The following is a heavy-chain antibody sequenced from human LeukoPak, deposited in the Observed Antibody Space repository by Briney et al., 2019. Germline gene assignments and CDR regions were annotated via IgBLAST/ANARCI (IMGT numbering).Heavy chain of an antibody. CDR2: IRYDGNNK. V-gene: IGHV3-30*02. D-gene: IGHD3-22*01. CDR3: AKDHSTYYHDSRTLDY. J-gene: IGHJ4*02. CDR1: EFTFSSYG. Sequence: HPGGSLRLSCAASEFTFSSYGMHWVRQAPGKGLEWVAFIRYDGNNKYYADSVKGRFTISRDNSKNTLYLQMNSLRAEDTAVYYCAKDHSTYYHDSRTLDYWGQGTLVTVSS.